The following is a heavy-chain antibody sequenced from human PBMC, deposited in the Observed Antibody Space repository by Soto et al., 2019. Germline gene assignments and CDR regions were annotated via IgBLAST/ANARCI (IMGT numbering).Heavy chain of an antibody. CDR1: GFTFSSYW. Sequence: GGSLRLSCAASGFTFSSYWMSWVRQAPGKGLEWVANIKQDGSEKYYVDSVKGRFTISRDNAKNSLYLQMNNLRAEDAAIYFCAKSGRKFGTSSYYYFDYWGQGTLVTVSS. CDR3: AKSGRKFGTSSYYYFDY. V-gene: IGHV3-7*03. D-gene: IGHD3-22*01. J-gene: IGHJ4*02. CDR2: IKQDGSEK.